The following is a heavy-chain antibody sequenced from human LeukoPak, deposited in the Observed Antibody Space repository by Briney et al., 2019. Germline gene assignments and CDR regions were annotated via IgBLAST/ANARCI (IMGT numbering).Heavy chain of an antibody. CDR1: GYTFTSYD. CDR2: MNPNSGNT. Sequence: ASVKVSCNASGYTFTSYDINWVRQATGQGLEWMGWMNPNSGNTGYAQKFQGRVTITADESTSTVYMEMSSLRSEDTAVYYCARGVVAATVKFDYWGQGTLVTVSS. V-gene: IGHV1-8*01. D-gene: IGHD2-15*01. J-gene: IGHJ4*02. CDR3: ARGVVAATVKFDY.